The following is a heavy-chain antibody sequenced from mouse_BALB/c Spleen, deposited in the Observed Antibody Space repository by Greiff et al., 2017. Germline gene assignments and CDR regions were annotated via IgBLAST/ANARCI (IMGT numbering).Heavy chain of an antibody. CDR2: ISYDGSN. CDR1: GYSITSGYY. J-gene: IGHJ3*01. D-gene: IGHD4-1*01. CDR3: ARGGLGRAWFAY. Sequence: EVKLMESGPGLVKPSQSLSLTCSVTGYSITSGYYWNWIRQFPGNKLEWMGYISYDGSNNYNPSLKNRISITRDTSKNQFFLKLNSVTTEDTATYYCARGGLGRAWFAYWGQGTLVTVSA. V-gene: IGHV3-6*02.